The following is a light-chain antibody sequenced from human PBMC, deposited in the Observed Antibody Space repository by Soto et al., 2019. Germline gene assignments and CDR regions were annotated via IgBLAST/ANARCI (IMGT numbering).Light chain of an antibody. CDR2: AAS. Sequence: DIPITPFPSSLSASLGERVTIPCRASQSISSYLNWYQQKPGKAPKLLIYAASSLQSGVPSRFSGSGSGTDFTLTISSLQPEDFATYYCQQSYSTLALTFGGGTKVDIK. J-gene: IGKJ4*01. CDR1: QSISSY. CDR3: QQSYSTLALT. V-gene: IGKV1-39*01.